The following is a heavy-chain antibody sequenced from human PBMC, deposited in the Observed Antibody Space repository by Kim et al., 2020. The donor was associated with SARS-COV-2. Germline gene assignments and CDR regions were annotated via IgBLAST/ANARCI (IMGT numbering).Heavy chain of an antibody. D-gene: IGHD3-16*01. CDR3: AKDDDLGVWH. CDR1: GFSVRNHY. CDR2: IYVGDAT. Sequence: GGSLRLSCAGSGFSVRNHYMTWVRQPPGKGLNWVSVIYVGDATLYADSVKGRFTISRDNSKNTLYLQMNSLRPEDTAVYYCAKDDDLGVWHWGQGTLVTV. J-gene: IGHJ4*02. V-gene: IGHV3-53*05.